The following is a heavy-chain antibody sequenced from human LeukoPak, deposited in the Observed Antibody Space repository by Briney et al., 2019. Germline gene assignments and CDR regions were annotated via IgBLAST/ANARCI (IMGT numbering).Heavy chain of an antibody. V-gene: IGHV5-51*01. D-gene: IGHD3-16*02. Sequence: GESLKISCKGSGYSFTSYWIGWVRQMPGKGLEWTGIIYPGDSDIRYSPSFQGQVTISADKSISTAYLQWSSLKASDTAIYYCARHRVWGNYRFQDYWGQGTLVTVSS. CDR3: ARHRVWGNYRFQDY. J-gene: IGHJ4*02. CDR1: GYSFTSYW. CDR2: IYPGDSDI.